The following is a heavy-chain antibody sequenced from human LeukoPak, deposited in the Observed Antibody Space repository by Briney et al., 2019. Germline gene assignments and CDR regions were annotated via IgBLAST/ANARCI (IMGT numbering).Heavy chain of an antibody. V-gene: IGHV3-9*01. Sequence: GGSLRLSCAASGFTFEDYDMHWVRQAPGKGLEWVSGISWNSGSIGYADSVKGRFTISRDNAKNSLYLQMNSLRAEDTALCYCAQLGSSGYYYDYWGQGTLVTVSS. J-gene: IGHJ4*02. CDR3: AQLGSSGYYYDY. D-gene: IGHD3-22*01. CDR2: ISWNSGSI. CDR1: GFTFEDYD.